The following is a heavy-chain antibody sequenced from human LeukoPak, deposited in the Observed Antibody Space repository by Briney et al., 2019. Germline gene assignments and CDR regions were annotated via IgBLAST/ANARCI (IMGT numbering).Heavy chain of an antibody. CDR1: GCTLSSFG. V-gene: IGHV3-48*02. Sequence: PGGSLRLSCAASGCTLSSFGMVWVRQAPGKGLEWVSYISSRSTTIYYADSVEGRFTISRDNAENSLYLQMNSLRDEDTAVYYCARDPHYTMIRGVTVDYWGQGTLVTVSS. J-gene: IGHJ4*02. D-gene: IGHD3-10*01. CDR2: ISSRSTTI. CDR3: ARDPHYTMIRGVTVDY.